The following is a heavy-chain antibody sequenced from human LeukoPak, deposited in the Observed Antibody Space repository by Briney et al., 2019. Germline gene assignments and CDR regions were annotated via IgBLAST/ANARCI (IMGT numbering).Heavy chain of an antibody. D-gene: IGHD6-19*01. CDR3: ARVPVAGTFSLDY. CDR2: IKKDGSEK. J-gene: IGHJ4*02. Sequence: GGSLRLSCAASGFTFSSYWMSWVRQAPGKGLEWVANIKKDGSEKKYVDSVKGRFTISRDNSKNTLYLQMNSLRAEDTAVYYCARVPVAGTFSLDYWGQGTLVTVSS. CDR1: GFTFSSYW. V-gene: IGHV3-7*01.